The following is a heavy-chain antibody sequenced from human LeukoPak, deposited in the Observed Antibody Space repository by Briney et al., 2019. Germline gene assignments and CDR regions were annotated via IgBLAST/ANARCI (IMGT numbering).Heavy chain of an antibody. Sequence: PGGSLRLSCAASGFTFSSYAMSWVRQAPGKGLEWVSAISGSGGSTYYADSVKGRFTISRDNSKNTLYLQMNSLRAEDTAVYYCAKDRGLYYDTSHPPLAFDIWGQGTMVTVSS. V-gene: IGHV3-23*01. D-gene: IGHD3-22*01. CDR2: ISGSGGST. CDR3: AKDRGLYYDTSHPPLAFDI. J-gene: IGHJ3*02. CDR1: GFTFSSYA.